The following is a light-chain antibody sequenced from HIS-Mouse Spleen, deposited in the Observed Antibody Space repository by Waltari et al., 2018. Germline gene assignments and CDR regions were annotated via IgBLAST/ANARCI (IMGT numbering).Light chain of an antibody. CDR1: ALPKNY. J-gene: IGLJ2*01. CDR3: YSTDSSGNHRV. V-gene: IGLV3-10*01. Sequence: SYELTQPPSVSVSPGQTARITCSGDALPKNYAYWYQQNAGQAHVLVIYEDSKRPSGIPERFSGSSSGTMATLTISGAQVEDEADYYCYSTDSSGNHRVFGGGTKLTVL. CDR2: EDS.